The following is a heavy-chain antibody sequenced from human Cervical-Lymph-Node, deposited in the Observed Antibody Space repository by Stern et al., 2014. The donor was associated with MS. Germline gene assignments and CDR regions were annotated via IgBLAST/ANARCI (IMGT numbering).Heavy chain of an antibody. CDR1: GYRFTSYW. J-gene: IGHJ4*02. CDR2: IYPGDFDT. Sequence: VQLVESGAEVKKPGESLKISCQGSGYRFTSYWIGWVRQMPGKGLELVGIIYPGDFDTRYSPSFQGQVTISADKSIPTAYLQWSSLKASDTAMYYCATSRWLLSYYFDYWGQGTLVTVSS. CDR3: ATSRWLLSYYFDY. D-gene: IGHD5-24*01. V-gene: IGHV5-51*01.